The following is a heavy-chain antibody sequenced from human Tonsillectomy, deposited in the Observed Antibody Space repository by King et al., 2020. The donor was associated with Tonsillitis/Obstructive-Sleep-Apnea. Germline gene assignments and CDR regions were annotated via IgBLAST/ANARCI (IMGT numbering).Heavy chain of an antibody. D-gene: IGHD3-3*01. Sequence: DVQLVESGGGLVQPGGSLRLSCAASGFTFSDYYMDWVRQAPGKRLEWVGRTRNKANGYTTEYAASVKGRFTVSRDDSKNSLYLQMNSLKTEDTAMYYCVRGRNGCDYWGQSTLVTVSS. CDR3: VRGRNGCDY. J-gene: IGHJ4*02. CDR1: GFTFSDYY. V-gene: IGHV3-72*01. CDR2: TRNKANGYTT.